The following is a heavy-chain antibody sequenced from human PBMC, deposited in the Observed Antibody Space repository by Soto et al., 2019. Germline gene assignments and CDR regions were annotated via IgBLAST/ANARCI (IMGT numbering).Heavy chain of an antibody. J-gene: IGHJ6*02. V-gene: IGHV1-46*01. Sequence: ASVKVSCKASGYTFTNYYMHWVRQAPGQGLEWMGVINPSGGSTTYAQKFQGRVTMTRDTSTSTVYMELSSLISEDTAEYYCAREASKYSGMDVWGQGTTVTVSS. CDR1: GYTFTNYY. CDR3: AREASKYSGMDV. CDR2: INPSGGST. D-gene: IGHD2-21*01.